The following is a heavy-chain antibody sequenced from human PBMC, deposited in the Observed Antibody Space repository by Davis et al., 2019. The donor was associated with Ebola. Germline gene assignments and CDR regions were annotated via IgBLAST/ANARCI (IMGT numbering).Heavy chain of an antibody. V-gene: IGHV3-21*01. CDR1: GFTFSSYS. Sequence: GESLKISCAASGFTFSSYSMNWVRQAPGKGLEWVSSISSSSSYIYYADSVKGRFTISRDNAKNSLYLQMNSLRAEDTAVYYCARADLYYDFWSGYSYDYWGQGTLVTVSS. D-gene: IGHD3-3*01. J-gene: IGHJ4*02. CDR3: ARADLYYDFWSGYSYDY. CDR2: ISSSSSYI.